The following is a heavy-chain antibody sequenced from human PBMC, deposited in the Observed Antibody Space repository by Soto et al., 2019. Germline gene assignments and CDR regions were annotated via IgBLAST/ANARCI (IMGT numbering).Heavy chain of an antibody. J-gene: IGHJ4*02. Sequence: GGSLRLSCAASGFSFSSYAMSWVRQAPGKGLEWVSAISGSGGSTYYADSVKGRFTISRDNSKSTLYLQMNSLRAEDTAVCYCAKSNGDYAFDYWGQGTLVTVSS. CDR2: ISGSGGST. CDR3: AKSNGDYAFDY. D-gene: IGHD4-17*01. CDR1: GFSFSSYA. V-gene: IGHV3-23*01.